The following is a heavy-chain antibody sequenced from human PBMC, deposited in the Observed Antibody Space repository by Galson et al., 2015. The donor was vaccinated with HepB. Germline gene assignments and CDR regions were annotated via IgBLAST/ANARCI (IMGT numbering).Heavy chain of an antibody. CDR2: INHSGST. J-gene: IGHJ4*02. D-gene: IGHD4/OR15-4a*01. Sequence: LSLTCAVYGGSFSGYYWSWIRQPPGKGLEWIGEINHSGSTNYNPSLKSRVTISVDTSKNQFSLKLSSVTAADTAVYYCARLTRGYWGQGTLVTVSS. CDR3: ARLTRGY. V-gene: IGHV4-34*01. CDR1: GGSFSGYY.